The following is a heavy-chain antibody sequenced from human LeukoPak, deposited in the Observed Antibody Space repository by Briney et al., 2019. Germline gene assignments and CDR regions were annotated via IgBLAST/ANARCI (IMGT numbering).Heavy chain of an antibody. J-gene: IGHJ4*02. CDR1: GFTFSTYS. CDR3: ARGVSHDSSGSDY. V-gene: IGHV3-20*04. CDR2: INWNGGST. Sequence: GGSLRLSCAASGFTFSTYSMNWVRQAPGKGLEWVSGINWNGGSTGYADSVKGRFTISRDNAKNSLYLQMNSLRAEDTALYYCARGVSHDSSGSDYWGQGTLVTVSS. D-gene: IGHD3-22*01.